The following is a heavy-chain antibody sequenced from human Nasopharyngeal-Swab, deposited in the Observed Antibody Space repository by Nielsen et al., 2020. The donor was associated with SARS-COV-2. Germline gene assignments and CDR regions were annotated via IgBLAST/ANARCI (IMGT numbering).Heavy chain of an antibody. CDR2: IYYSGST. D-gene: IGHD2-2*01. J-gene: IGHJ3*02. CDR3: ARDPLVPAASDAFDI. V-gene: IGHV4-61*01. Sequence: SETLSLTCTVSGCSVSSCSYYWSWIRQPPGKGLEWIGYIYYSGSTNYNPSLKSRVTISVDTSKNQFSLKLSSVTAADTAVYYCARDPLVPAASDAFDIWGQGTMVTVSS. CDR1: GCSVSSCSYY.